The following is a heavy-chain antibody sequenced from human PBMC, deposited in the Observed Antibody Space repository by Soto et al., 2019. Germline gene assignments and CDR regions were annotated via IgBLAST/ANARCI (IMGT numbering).Heavy chain of an antibody. CDR3: ARGTRGGDFWSGYYYYYYMDV. J-gene: IGHJ6*03. CDR2: IYYSGST. D-gene: IGHD3-3*01. V-gene: IGHV4-59*01. CDR1: GGSISSYY. Sequence: PEETLSLTCTVSGGSISSYYWSWIRQPPGKGLEWIGYIYYSGSTNYNPSLKSRVTISVDTSKNQFSLKLSSVTAADTAVYYCARGTRGGDFWSGYYYYYYMDVWGKGTTVTVSS.